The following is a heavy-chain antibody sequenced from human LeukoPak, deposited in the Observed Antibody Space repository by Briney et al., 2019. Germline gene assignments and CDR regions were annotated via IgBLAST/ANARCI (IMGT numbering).Heavy chain of an antibody. Sequence: PSETLSLTCTVSGGSISSGSYYWSWIRQPAGKGLEWIGRIYTSGSTNYNPSLKSRVTISVDTSKNQFSLKLSSVTAADTAVYYCAREHGSGTSPGYFDLWGRGTLVTVSS. V-gene: IGHV4-61*02. D-gene: IGHD3-10*01. J-gene: IGHJ2*01. CDR1: GGSISSGSYY. CDR3: AREHGSGTSPGYFDL. CDR2: IYTSGST.